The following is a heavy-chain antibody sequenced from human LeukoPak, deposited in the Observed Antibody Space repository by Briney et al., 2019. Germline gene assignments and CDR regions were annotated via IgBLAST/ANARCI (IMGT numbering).Heavy chain of an antibody. J-gene: IGHJ6*02. CDR2: ISSSSSYI. CDR1: GFTFSSYS. Sequence: PGGSLRLSCAASGFTFSSYSMNWVRQAPGKGLEWVSSISSSSSYIYYADSVKGRFTISRDNAKNSPYLQMNSLRAEDTAVYYCARVCSSTSCYVGGWDYYYGMDVWGQGTTVTVSS. D-gene: IGHD2-2*01. CDR3: ARVCSSTSCYVGGWDYYYGMDV. V-gene: IGHV3-21*01.